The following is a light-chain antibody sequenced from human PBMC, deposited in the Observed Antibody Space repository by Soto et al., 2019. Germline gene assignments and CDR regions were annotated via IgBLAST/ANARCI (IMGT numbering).Light chain of an antibody. CDR2: GAS. CDR1: QTVGVR. V-gene: IGKV3-20*01. Sequence: EIVLTQSPATLSASPGERATLSCRASQTVGVRFAWYQHKPGQAPRLLIYGASNRATGIPDRFSGSGSGTDFTLTISRLEPEDFAVYYCQQYGSSGTFGQGTKVDIK. J-gene: IGKJ1*01. CDR3: QQYGSSGT.